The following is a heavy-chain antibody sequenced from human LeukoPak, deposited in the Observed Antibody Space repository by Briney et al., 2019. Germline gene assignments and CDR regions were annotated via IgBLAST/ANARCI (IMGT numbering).Heavy chain of an antibody. Sequence: GGSLRLSCAASGFTFSNYAMSWVRQAPGKGLEWVSAISGSGGSTYYADSVKGRFTISRDNSKNTLYLQMNSLRAEDTAVYYCAIPVLRYFDWLFPPFDYWGQGTLVTVSS. CDR2: ISGSGGST. CDR1: GFTFSNYA. J-gene: IGHJ4*02. CDR3: AIPVLRYFDWLFPPFDY. D-gene: IGHD3-9*01. V-gene: IGHV3-23*01.